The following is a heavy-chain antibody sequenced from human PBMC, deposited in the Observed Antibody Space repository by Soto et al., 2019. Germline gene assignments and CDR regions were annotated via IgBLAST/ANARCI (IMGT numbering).Heavy chain of an antibody. CDR1: GFTFSSYG. V-gene: IGHV3-33*01. CDR3: ARDQGGYSGYGLLIY. CDR2: IWYDGSNK. J-gene: IGHJ4*02. Sequence: HPGGSLRLSCAASGFTFSSYGMHWVRQAPGKGLEWVAVIWYDGSNKYYADSVKGRFTISRDNSKNTLYLQMNSLRAEDTAVYYCARDQGGYSGYGLLIYWGQGTLVTVSS. D-gene: IGHD5-12*01.